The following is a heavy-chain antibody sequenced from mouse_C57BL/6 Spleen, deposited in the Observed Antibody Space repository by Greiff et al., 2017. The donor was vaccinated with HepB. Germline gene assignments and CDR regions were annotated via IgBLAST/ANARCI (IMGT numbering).Heavy chain of an antibody. Sequence: EVNLVVSEGGLVQPGSSMKLSCTASGFTFSDYYMAWVRQVPEKGLDWVANINYDGSSTYYLDSLKSRFIISRDIAMNILYLQMSSLKSEDTATYDCARDRSRDGYGYYVDYWGQGTTLTVSS. V-gene: IGHV5-16*01. CDR2: INYDGSST. J-gene: IGHJ2*01. CDR1: GFTFSDYY. D-gene: IGHD2-2*01. CDR3: ARDRSRDGYGYYVDY.